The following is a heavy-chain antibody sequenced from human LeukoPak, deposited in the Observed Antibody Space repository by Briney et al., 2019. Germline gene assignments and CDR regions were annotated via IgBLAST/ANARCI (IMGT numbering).Heavy chain of an antibody. V-gene: IGHV4-59*01. CDR2: IYYSGST. CDR3: ARAGYSYGYCFDY. Sequence: PSETLSLTCTVSGGSTSSYYWSWIRQPPGKGLEWIGYIYYSGSTNYNPSLKSRVTISVDTSKNQFSLKLSSVTAADTAVYYCARAGYSYGYCFDYWGQGTLVTVSS. D-gene: IGHD5-18*01. J-gene: IGHJ4*02. CDR1: GGSTSSYY.